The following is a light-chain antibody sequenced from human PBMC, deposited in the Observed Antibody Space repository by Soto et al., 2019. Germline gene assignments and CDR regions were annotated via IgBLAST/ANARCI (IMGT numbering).Light chain of an antibody. V-gene: IGLV2-11*01. CDR3: SSYAGSDILGV. CDR2: DVT. Sequence: QSALAQPRSVSGSPGQSVTLSCTGTSSDVGGYDFVSWSQQSPGKAPKLIIFDVTERTSGVPGRFSGSKSGNSASLTISGLQAEDEADYYCSSYAGSDILGVFGGGSQVAVL. CDR1: SSDVGGYDF. J-gene: IGLJ3*02.